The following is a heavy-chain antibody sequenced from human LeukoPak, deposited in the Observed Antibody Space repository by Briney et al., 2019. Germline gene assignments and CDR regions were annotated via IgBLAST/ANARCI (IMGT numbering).Heavy chain of an antibody. V-gene: IGHV3-48*03. CDR1: GFTFSDYE. CDR3: ARGRILRSEPFFDF. J-gene: IGHJ4*02. Sequence: PGGSLRLSCAASGFTFSDYEMHWIRQAPGKGLEWVSYITKTGASIYYAPSVRGRFTISSDTAENSLYLQMNSLRAEDSALYYCARGRILRSEPFFDFWGQGTLVTVSS. D-gene: IGHD1-14*01. CDR2: ITKTGASI.